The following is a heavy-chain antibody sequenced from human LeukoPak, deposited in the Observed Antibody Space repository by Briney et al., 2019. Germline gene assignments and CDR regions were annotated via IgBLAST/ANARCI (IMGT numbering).Heavy chain of an antibody. CDR1: GYTFTDHY. V-gene: IGHV1-46*01. J-gene: IGHJ2*01. Sequence: ASVTLSCKASGYTFTDHYMHWVRQAPGQRLESLEVIHPSGGSTAFAQKFQGRVSMTSDTSTSTVYVELRSLTSDDTAVYYCARATLDAAMVYWSFDLWGRGTLVTVSS. CDR3: ARATLDAAMVYWSFDL. D-gene: IGHD5-18*01. CDR2: IHPSGGST.